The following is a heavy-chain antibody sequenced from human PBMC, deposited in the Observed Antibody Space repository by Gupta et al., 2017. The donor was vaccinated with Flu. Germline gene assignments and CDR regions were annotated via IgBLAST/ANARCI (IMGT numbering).Heavy chain of an antibody. Sequence: TFISYDINWVRQATGQGLEWMGWMNPITGNTGYAQKFQGRVTMTRNTSITTAYMQLSSLRSEDTAVYYCARGMRSGYGLDVWGQGTTVTVSS. D-gene: IGHD3-3*01. V-gene: IGHV1-8*01. J-gene: IGHJ6*02. CDR1: TFISYD. CDR3: ARGMRSGYGLDV. CDR2: MNPITGNT.